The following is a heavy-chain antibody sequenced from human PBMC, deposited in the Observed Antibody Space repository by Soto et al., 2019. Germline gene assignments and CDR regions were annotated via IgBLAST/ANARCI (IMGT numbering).Heavy chain of an antibody. CDR3: AKNWNWGSLVH. J-gene: IGHJ4*02. D-gene: IGHD7-27*01. Sequence: ASETLSLTCTVSGGSISSYYWIWIRQPPGKGLEWIGFIYYGGSTNYNPSLKSRVTISVDTPKNQFSLKLSSVTAADTAVYYCAKNWNWGSLVHWGQGTLVTVSS. CDR2: IYYGGST. V-gene: IGHV4-59*08. CDR1: GGSISSYY.